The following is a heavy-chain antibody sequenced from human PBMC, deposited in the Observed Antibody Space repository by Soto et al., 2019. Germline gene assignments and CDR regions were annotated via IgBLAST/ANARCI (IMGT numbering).Heavy chain of an antibody. CDR3: GRDRYAYGSGSRVDS. J-gene: IGHJ4*02. D-gene: IGHD3-10*01. V-gene: IGHV1-69*04. CDR2: IVPVLGVP. CDR1: GGAFSTYP. Sequence: QVQLVQSGAEVMKPGSSVKVSCMPSGGAFSTYPLSWVRQAPGQGLAWMGRIVPVLGVPNYAQRFQGRVRITADKGTNTGYLELSSLRFEDTAVYYCGRDRYAYGSGSRVDSWGQGTLVTVSS.